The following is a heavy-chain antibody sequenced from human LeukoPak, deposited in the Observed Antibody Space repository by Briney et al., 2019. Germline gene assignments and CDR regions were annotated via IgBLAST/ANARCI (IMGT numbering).Heavy chain of an antibody. Sequence: SETLSLTCSVSGDSIASSSYYWVWIRQSPGKGLEWIGSIYYNGSTYYSPSLKSRVTMSVDTSKNQFSLKLSSVIAADTAMYYCASPVGASSSRSFDCWGQGTLVTVSS. CDR2: IYYNGST. CDR3: ASPVGASSSRSFDC. J-gene: IGHJ4*02. V-gene: IGHV4-39*01. D-gene: IGHD4-23*01. CDR1: GDSIASSSYY.